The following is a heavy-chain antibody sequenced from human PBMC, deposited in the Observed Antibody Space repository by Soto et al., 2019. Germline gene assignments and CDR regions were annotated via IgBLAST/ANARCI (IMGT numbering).Heavy chain of an antibody. D-gene: IGHD3-16*01. CDR1: GFPFSGYN. V-gene: IGHV3-21*01. CDR2: ITVGSSHI. CDR3: SRSPEVGVRGAY. J-gene: IGHJ4*02. Sequence: GSLRLSCTGSGFPFSGYNISWVRQAPGKGLEWVSSITVGSSHIYQPNSMKGRFTISRDDAKNSVYLQIDSLRDEDTALYYCSRSPEVGVRGAYWGQGTLVTVSS.